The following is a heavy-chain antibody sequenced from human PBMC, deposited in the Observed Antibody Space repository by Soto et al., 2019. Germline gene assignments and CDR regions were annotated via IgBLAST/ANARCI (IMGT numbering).Heavy chain of an antibody. J-gene: IGHJ5*01. D-gene: IGHD2-2*01. V-gene: IGHV1-69*13. Sequence: ASVKVSCKASGGIHSSLTFSWVRQAPGQGLEWMGGILPLSGTPKYAQKFQGRLTITADEYRATAYMELNNLRFEDTAMYYCARGRFYSETSTWFAFWGQGTPVTVSS. CDR1: GGIHSSLT. CDR2: ILPLSGTP. CDR3: ARGRFYSETSTWFAF.